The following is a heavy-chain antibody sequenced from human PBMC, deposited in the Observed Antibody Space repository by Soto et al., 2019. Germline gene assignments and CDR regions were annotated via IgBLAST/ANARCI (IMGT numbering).Heavy chain of an antibody. CDR3: AKSGSSGWYGWFDP. D-gene: IGHD6-19*01. CDR2: IYWNDGK. J-gene: IGHJ5*02. Sequence: SGPTLVNPTQTLTLTCIFSGFSLRTIGVGVGWIRQPPGKALEWLGFIYWNDGKRYSPSLRSRLTITKDTSKNQVVLTMTNMDPVDTATYYCAKSGSSGWYGWFDPWGQGTLVTVSS. CDR1: GFSLRTIGVG. V-gene: IGHV2-5*01.